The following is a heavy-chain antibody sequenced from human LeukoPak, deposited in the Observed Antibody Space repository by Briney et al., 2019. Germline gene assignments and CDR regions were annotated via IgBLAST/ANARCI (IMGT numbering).Heavy chain of an antibody. Sequence: PSETLSLTCAVYGGSFSGYYWSWIRQPPGKGLEWIGEINHSGSTNYNPSLKSRVSISVGTSKNQFCLKLRSVTGAETAVYYCARGVVTPYCGQGTLVTVSS. V-gene: IGHV4-34*01. CDR2: INHSGST. CDR1: GGSFSGYY. CDR3: ARGVVTPY. J-gene: IGHJ4*02. D-gene: IGHD3-22*01.